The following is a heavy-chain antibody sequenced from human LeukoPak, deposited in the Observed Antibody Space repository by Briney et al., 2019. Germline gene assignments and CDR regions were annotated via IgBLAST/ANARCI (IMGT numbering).Heavy chain of an antibody. CDR2: IIPIFGTA. D-gene: IGHD3-10*01. V-gene: IGHV1-69*05. Sequence: ASVKVSCKASGGTFSSYAISWVRQAPGQGLEWMGGIIPIFGTATYAQKFQGRVTLTTDTSTSTFYMELSSLRSEDTAIYYCARDSFGVRGFDHWGQGTPVTVSS. CDR3: ARDSFGVRGFDH. CDR1: GGTFSSYA. J-gene: IGHJ4*02.